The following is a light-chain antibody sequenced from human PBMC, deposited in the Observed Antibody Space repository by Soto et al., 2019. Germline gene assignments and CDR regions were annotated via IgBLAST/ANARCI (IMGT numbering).Light chain of an antibody. CDR3: HSYDSSLSGWV. CDR1: RSNIGAGYD. CDR2: GNS. J-gene: IGLJ3*02. Sequence: QSVLTQPPSVSGAPGQRVTISCTGSRSNIGAGYDVHWYQQLPGTAPKLLISGNSNRPSGVPDRFSGSKSGTSASLAITGLQAEDEADYYCHSYDSSLSGWVFGGGTQLTVL. V-gene: IGLV1-40*01.